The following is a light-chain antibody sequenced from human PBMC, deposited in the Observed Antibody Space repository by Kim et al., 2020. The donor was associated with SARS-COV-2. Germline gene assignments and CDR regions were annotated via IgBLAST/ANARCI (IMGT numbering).Light chain of an antibody. Sequence: EIVMTQSPATLSVSPGERATLSCRASQSFGSNLAWYQQKPGQAPRLLLYGTSIRATGIPARFSGSGSGTEFTLTISSLQSEDFAVYYCQQYNNWPPPCTFGQGPKLEIK. V-gene: IGKV3-15*01. CDR1: QSFGSN. CDR3: QQYNNWPPPCT. CDR2: GTS. J-gene: IGKJ2*02.